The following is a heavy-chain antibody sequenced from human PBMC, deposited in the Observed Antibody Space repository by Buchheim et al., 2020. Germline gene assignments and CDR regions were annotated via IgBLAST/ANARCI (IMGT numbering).Heavy chain of an antibody. CDR2: ISYDGSNK. Sequence: QVQLVESGGGVVQPGRSLRLSCAASGFTFSSYGMHWVRQAPGKGLEWVAVISYDGSNKYYADSVRGRFTISRDNSHNTPYLQMNSLRAEDTAVYYCAKLCRDSSGWCLDYWGQGTL. V-gene: IGHV3-30*18. CDR1: GFTFSSYG. D-gene: IGHD6-19*01. J-gene: IGHJ4*02. CDR3: AKLCRDSSGWCLDY.